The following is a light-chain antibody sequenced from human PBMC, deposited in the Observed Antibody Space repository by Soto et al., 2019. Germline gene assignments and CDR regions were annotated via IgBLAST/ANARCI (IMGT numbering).Light chain of an antibody. CDR1: QSISSY. CDR2: AAS. Sequence: DIQMAQSPPTLPASAGDRVTITCRTSQSISSYLNWYQQKPGKAPKLLIYAASSLQSGVPSRFSGSGSGTDFTLTISSLQPEDFATYYCQQLNSYPLTFGGGTKVDI. V-gene: IGKV1-39*01. J-gene: IGKJ4*01. CDR3: QQLNSYPLT.